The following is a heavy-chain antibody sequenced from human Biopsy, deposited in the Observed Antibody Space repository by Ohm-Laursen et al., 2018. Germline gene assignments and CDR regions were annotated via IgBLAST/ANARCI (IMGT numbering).Heavy chain of an antibody. CDR2: INDSGRT. CDR3: ASVVLGPTNDAFDL. D-gene: IGHD3-22*01. V-gene: IGHV4-34*01. Sequence: GTLSLTCGVYGGSFSGYYCSWIRQPPGKGLEWIGEINDSGRTNYNPSLRSRVTFSVDTPKNQFSLKLSSVTAADTAMYYCASVVLGPTNDAFDLWGQGTMVGVSS. J-gene: IGHJ3*01. CDR1: GGSFSGYY.